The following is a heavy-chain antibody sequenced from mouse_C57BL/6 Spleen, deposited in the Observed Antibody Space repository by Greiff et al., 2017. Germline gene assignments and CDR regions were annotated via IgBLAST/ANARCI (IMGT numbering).Heavy chain of an antibody. Sequence: VQRVESGAELVRPGASVTLSCKASGYTFTDYEMHWVKQTPVHGLEWIGAIDPETGGTAYNQKFKGKAILTADKSSSTAYMELRSLTSEDSAVYYCTRKKGHYYAMDYWGQGTSVTVSS. V-gene: IGHV1-15*01. J-gene: IGHJ4*01. CDR2: IDPETGGT. CDR1: GYTFTDYE. CDR3: TRKKGHYYAMDY.